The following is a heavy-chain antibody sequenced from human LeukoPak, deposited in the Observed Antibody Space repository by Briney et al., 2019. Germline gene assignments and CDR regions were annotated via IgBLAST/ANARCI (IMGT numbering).Heavy chain of an antibody. CDR2: IIPIFGTA. J-gene: IGHJ3*02. V-gene: IGHV1-69*13. CDR1: GGTFSSYA. D-gene: IGHD3-9*01. Sequence: GASVKVSCKASGGTFSSYAISWVRQAPGQGLEWMGGIIPIFGTANYAQKFQGRVTITADESTSTAYMELSSLRSEDTAVYYCARDYDILTGYNYDAFEIWGQGTMVTVSS. CDR3: ARDYDILTGYNYDAFEI.